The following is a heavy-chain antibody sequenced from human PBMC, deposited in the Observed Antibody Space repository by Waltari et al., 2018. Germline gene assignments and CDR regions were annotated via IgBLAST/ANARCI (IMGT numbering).Heavy chain of an antibody. CDR1: GGSFSGYY. CDR3: AREYRGYYDSSGYPRVFDY. Sequence: QVQLQQWGAGLLKPSETLSLTCAVYGGSFSGYYWSWIRQPPGKGLEWIGEINHSGSTNYNPSLKSRVTISVDTSKNQFSLKLSSVTAADTAVYYCAREYRGYYDSSGYPRVFDYWGQGTLVTVSS. V-gene: IGHV4-34*01. CDR2: INHSGST. D-gene: IGHD3-22*01. J-gene: IGHJ4*02.